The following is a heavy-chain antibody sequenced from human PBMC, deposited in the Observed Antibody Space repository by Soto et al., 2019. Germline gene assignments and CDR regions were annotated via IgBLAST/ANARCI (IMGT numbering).Heavy chain of an antibody. Sequence: ASVKVSCKASGYTFTGYYMHWVRQAPGQGLGWMGWINPNSGGTNYAQKFQGRVTMTRDTSVSTAYMELSRLRSDDTAVYYCARDCIAVGGTCYWGQGTLVTVSS. CDR1: GYTFTGYY. J-gene: IGHJ4*02. CDR2: INPNSGGT. D-gene: IGHD6-19*01. CDR3: ARDCIAVGGTCY. V-gene: IGHV1-2*02.